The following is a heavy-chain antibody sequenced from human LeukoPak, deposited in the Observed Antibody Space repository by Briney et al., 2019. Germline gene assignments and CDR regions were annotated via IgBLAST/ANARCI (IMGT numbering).Heavy chain of an antibody. CDR1: GGSISSGGYY. Sequence: SETLSLTCTVSGGSISSGGYYWGWIRQPPGKGLEWIGSIYHSGSTYYNPSLKSRVTISVDTSKNQFSLKLSSVTAADTAVYYCARGYMDHPTTSGVGVWFDPWGQGTLVTVSS. CDR3: ARGYMDHPTTSGVGVWFDP. V-gene: IGHV4-39*07. J-gene: IGHJ5*02. CDR2: IYHSGST. D-gene: IGHD3-3*01.